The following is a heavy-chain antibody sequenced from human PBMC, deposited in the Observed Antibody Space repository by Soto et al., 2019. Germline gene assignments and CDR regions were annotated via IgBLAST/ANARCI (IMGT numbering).Heavy chain of an antibody. CDR2: ISGSGGST. CDR3: AGRFYGSGSYYVDAFDI. V-gene: IGHV3-23*01. Sequence: GGSLRLSCASSGCPFSSYAMSWVRQAPGKGLEWVSAISGSGGSTYYADSVKGRFTISRDNSKNTLYLQMNSLRAEDTAVYYCAGRFYGSGSYYVDAFDIWGQGTMVTVSS. J-gene: IGHJ3*02. D-gene: IGHD3-10*01. CDR1: GCPFSSYA.